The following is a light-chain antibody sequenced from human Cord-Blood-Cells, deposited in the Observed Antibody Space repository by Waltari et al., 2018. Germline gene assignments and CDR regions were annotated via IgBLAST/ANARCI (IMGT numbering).Light chain of an antibody. CDR3: CSYAGSSTFVV. V-gene: IGLV2-23*03. CDR1: SSDGGSYNL. CDR2: EGS. J-gene: IGLJ2*01. Sequence: QSARTQPASVSGSPGQSITISCTGTSSDGGSYNLFSWYQQHPGKAPKLMIYEGSKRPSGVSNRFSGSKSGNTASLTISGLQAEDEADYYCCSYAGSSTFVVFGGGTKLTVL.